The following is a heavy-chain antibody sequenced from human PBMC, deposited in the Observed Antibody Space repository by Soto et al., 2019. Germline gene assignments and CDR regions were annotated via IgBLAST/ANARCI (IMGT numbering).Heavy chain of an antibody. CDR3: ARDSRARVLYYFDY. J-gene: IGHJ4*02. Sequence: ASVKVSCKASGYTFTSYAMHWVRQAPGQRLEWMGWINAGNGNTKYSQKFQGRVTITRDTTASTAYMELSSLRSEDTAVYYCARDSRARVLYYFDYWGQGTLVTVSS. CDR2: INAGNGNT. CDR1: GYTFTSYA. V-gene: IGHV1-3*01.